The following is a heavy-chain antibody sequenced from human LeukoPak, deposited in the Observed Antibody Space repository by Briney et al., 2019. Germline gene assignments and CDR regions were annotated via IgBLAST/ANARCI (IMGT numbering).Heavy chain of an antibody. CDR3: AKAKGAVADKDAFDI. J-gene: IGHJ3*02. D-gene: IGHD6-19*01. CDR2: ISWNSGNI. V-gene: IGHV3-9*01. CDR1: GFTFDDYA. Sequence: SLRLSCAASGFTFDDYAMHWVRQAPGKGLGWVSGISWNSGNIGYADSVKGRFTISRDNAKNSLYLQMNSLRAEDTALYYCAKAKGAVADKDAFDIWGQGTMVTVSS.